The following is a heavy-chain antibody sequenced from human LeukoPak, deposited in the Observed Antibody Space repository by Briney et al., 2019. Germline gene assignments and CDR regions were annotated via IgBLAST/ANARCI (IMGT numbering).Heavy chain of an antibody. CDR2: INWNGGST. V-gene: IGHV3-20*04. J-gene: IGHJ6*03. CDR1: GFTFDDYG. CDR3: ARDLRLIYYYYMDV. D-gene: IGHD3-16*01. Sequence: GGSLRLSCAASGFTFDDYGMSWVRQAPGKGLEWVSGINWNGGSTGYADSVKGRFTISRDNAKNSLYLQMNSLRAEDTALYYCARDLRLIYYYYMDVWGKGTTVTVSS.